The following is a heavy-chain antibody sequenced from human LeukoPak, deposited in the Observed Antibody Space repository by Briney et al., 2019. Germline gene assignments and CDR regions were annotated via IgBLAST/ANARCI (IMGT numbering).Heavy chain of an antibody. CDR2: INQDGREK. CDR1: GFTFSSYW. CDR3: ARDTSPGGSDY. J-gene: IGHJ4*02. V-gene: IGHV3-7*01. Sequence: GGSLRLSCAASGFTFSSYWMSWVRHAPGKGQEWVANINQDGREKYYVDSVKGRFTISRDNATNSLYLQMNSLRAEDTAVYYCARDTSPGGSDYWGQGTLVTVSS. D-gene: IGHD2-15*01.